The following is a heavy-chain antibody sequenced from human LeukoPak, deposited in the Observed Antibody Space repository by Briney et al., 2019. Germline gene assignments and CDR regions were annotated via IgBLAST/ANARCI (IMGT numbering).Heavy chain of an antibody. CDR3: ARDPTLLLWFGSMDV. CDR2: INTNTGNP. V-gene: IGHV7-4-1*02. CDR1: GYTFTSYA. Sequence: ASVKVSCKASGYTFTSYAMNWVRQAPGQGLEWMGWINTNTGNPTYAQGFTGRFVFSLDTSVSTAYLQISSLKAEDTGVYYCARDPTLLLWFGSMDVWGQGTTVTVSS. D-gene: IGHD3-10*01. J-gene: IGHJ6*02.